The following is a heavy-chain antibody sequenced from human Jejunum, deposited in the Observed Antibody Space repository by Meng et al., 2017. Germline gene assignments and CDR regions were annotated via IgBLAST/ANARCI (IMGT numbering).Heavy chain of an antibody. CDR2: ITNDGTGT. D-gene: IGHD2-15*01. V-gene: IGHV3-74*01. CDR1: GFIFSSYS. Sequence: DVQLVGSGGGLVQPGGSLRLSCSAPGFIFSSYSMFWFRQPPGKGLLSVSRITNDGTGTLYADSVTGRFTISRDNAKNTLYLQMNSLRAEDTAIYFCVCGGLTGYWGQGALVTVSS. CDR3: VCGGLTGY. J-gene: IGHJ4*02.